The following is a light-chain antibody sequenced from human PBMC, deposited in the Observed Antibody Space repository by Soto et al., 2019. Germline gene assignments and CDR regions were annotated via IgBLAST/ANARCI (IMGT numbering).Light chain of an antibody. CDR1: QSVSRY. CDR3: QQYGTSPPGVT. V-gene: IGKV3-20*01. J-gene: IGKJ3*01. CDR2: DAS. Sequence: EIVLTQSPATLSLSPGERATLSCRASQSVSRYLAWYQQKSGQAPRLLIYDASKRATGIPDRFSGSGSETDFALTISGLEPEDFAVYYCQQYGTSPPGVTFGPGTKVDMK.